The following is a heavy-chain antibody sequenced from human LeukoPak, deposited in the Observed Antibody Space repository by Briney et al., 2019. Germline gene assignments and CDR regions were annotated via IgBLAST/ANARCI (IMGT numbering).Heavy chain of an antibody. Sequence: ASVKVSCKASGGTFISYAISWVRQAPGQGLEWMGGIIPIFGTANYAQKFQGRVTITADESTSTAYTELSSLRSEDTAVYYCARDVNYCSSTSCYYYGMDVWGQGTTVTVSS. CDR2: IIPIFGTA. V-gene: IGHV1-69*13. CDR1: GGTFISYA. CDR3: ARDVNYCSSTSCYYYGMDV. D-gene: IGHD2-2*01. J-gene: IGHJ6*02.